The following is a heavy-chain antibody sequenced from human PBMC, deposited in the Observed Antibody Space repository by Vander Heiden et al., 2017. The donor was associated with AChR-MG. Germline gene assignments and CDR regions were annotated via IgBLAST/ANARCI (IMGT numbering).Heavy chain of an antibody. CDR1: GFTFSRYA. V-gene: IGHV3-23*01. D-gene: IGHD6-6*01. Sequence: EVQLLASGGGLVQPGGSLRLSCAASGFTFSRYAMSWVRQAPGKGLEWVSAISGSGGSTYYADSVKGRFTISRDNSKNTLYLQMNSLRAEDTAVYYCAKGQGRYSSSPVDYWGQGTLVTVSS. CDR3: AKGQGRYSSSPVDY. CDR2: ISGSGGST. J-gene: IGHJ4*02.